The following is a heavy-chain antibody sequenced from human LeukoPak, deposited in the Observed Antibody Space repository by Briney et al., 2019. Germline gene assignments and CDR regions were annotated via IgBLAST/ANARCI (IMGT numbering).Heavy chain of an antibody. V-gene: IGHV4-61*02. CDR3: AAEDPGGGFDY. CDR1: GGSISSGSYY. Sequence: SETLSLTCTVSGGSISSGSYYWSWIRQPAGKGLEWIGRIYTSGSTNYNPSPKSRVTISVDTSKNQFSLKLSSVTAADTAVYYCAAEDPGGGFDYWGQGTLVTVSS. J-gene: IGHJ4*02. D-gene: IGHD3-16*01. CDR2: IYTSGST.